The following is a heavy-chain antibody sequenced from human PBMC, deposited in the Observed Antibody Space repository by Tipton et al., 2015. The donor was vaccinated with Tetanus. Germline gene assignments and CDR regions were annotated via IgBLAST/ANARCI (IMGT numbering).Heavy chain of an antibody. V-gene: IGHV3-7*03. CDR3: VSGGGY. Sequence: QLVQSGGGLVQPGGSLRLSCAVSGFTFSNYWMNWVRRAPGKGLEWVASVNTDGSEEYYLDSVRGRFTISRDNARNSLSLQMISLRVEDTAVYYCVSGGGYWGQGTLVTVSS. J-gene: IGHJ4*02. D-gene: IGHD6-25*01. CDR2: VNTDGSEE. CDR1: GFTFSNYW.